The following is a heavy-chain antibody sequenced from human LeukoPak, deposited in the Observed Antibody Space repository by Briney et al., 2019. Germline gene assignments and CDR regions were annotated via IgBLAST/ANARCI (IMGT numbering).Heavy chain of an antibody. Sequence: GESLQISCKVSGYSFTTYWIGWVRQMPGKGLEWMGIIYPGDSDTRYSPSFQGQVTISADKSISTAYLQWSSLKASDTAMYYCARQKTSGWYYFDYWGQGTLVTVSS. CDR2: IYPGDSDT. V-gene: IGHV5-51*01. D-gene: IGHD6-19*01. CDR1: GYSFTTYW. CDR3: ARQKTSGWYYFDY. J-gene: IGHJ4*02.